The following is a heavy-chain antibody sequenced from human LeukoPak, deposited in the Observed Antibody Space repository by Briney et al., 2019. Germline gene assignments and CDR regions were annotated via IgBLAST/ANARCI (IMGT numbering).Heavy chain of an antibody. CDR1: GFTFSTYT. D-gene: IGHD2-15*01. CDR3: AIGYGSPDF. CDR2: IKQDGSDK. V-gene: IGHV3-7*05. J-gene: IGHJ4*02. Sequence: GGSLRLSCASSGFTFSTYTMNWVRQAPGKGLEWVASIKQDGSDKYYVDSVKGRFTISRDNAKKTLFLQMNTLRAEDTAVYYCAIGYGSPDFWGQGTLVTVSS.